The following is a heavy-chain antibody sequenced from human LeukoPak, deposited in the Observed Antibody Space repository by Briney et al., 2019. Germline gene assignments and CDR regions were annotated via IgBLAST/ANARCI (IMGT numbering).Heavy chain of an antibody. V-gene: IGHV1-46*01. CDR3: ARPTSIIPASNVYYYYYAMDV. CDR1: GYTFTNYY. CDR2: INPSGGTT. J-gene: IGHJ6*02. D-gene: IGHD2-2*01. Sequence: ASVKVSCKASGYTFTNYYMHWVRQAPGQGLEWMGIINPSGGTTTYAHEFQDRVTMTRDTSTSTVYMEVSSLRPEDTAVYYCARPTSIIPASNVYYYYYAMDVWGQGTTVTVSS.